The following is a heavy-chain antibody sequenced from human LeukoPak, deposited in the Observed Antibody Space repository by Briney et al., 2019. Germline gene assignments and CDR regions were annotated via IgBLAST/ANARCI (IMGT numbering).Heavy chain of an antibody. D-gene: IGHD3-9*01. CDR3: ARELRYFDWSSFDY. CDR1: GFTFSSYW. V-gene: IGHV3-74*01. Sequence: GGSLRLSCAASGFTFSSYWMHWVRQAPGKGLVWVSRINSDGSSTSYAASVKGRFTISRDNSKNTLYLQMNSLRLEDTAVYYCARELRYFDWSSFDYWGQGTLVTVSS. J-gene: IGHJ4*02. CDR2: INSDGSST.